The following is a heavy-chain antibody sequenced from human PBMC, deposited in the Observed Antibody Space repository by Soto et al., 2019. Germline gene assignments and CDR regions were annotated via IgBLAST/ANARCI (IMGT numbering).Heavy chain of an antibody. Sequence: SGKVSCRASCYTFTSYGISWVRQAPGQGLEWMGWISAYNGNTNYAQKLQGRVTMTTDTSTSTAYMELRSLRSDDTAVYYCANGYSSGWYAYWGQGTLVTVSS. CDR1: CYTFTSYG. D-gene: IGHD6-19*01. J-gene: IGHJ4*02. CDR2: ISAYNGNT. CDR3: ANGYSSGWYAY. V-gene: IGHV1-18*01.